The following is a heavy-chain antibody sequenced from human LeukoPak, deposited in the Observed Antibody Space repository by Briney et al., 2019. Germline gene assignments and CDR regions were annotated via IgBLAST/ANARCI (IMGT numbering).Heavy chain of an antibody. Sequence: SETLSLTCAVYGGSFSGYYWSWIRQPPGKGLEWIGEINHSGSTNYNPSLKSRVTISVDTSKNQFSLKPSSVTAADTAVYYCASSGDYDFYGMDVWGQGTTVTVSS. CDR2: INHSGST. D-gene: IGHD3-3*01. CDR3: ASSGDYDFYGMDV. CDR1: GGSFSGYY. J-gene: IGHJ6*02. V-gene: IGHV4-34*01.